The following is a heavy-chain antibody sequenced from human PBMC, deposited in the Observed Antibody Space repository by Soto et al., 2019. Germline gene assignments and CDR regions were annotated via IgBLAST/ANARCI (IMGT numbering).Heavy chain of an antibody. CDR3: AKGARFGDLPNTYYFDF. CDR2: ISYDGSNK. V-gene: IGHV3-30*18. Sequence: GGSLRLSCAASGFAFSSYGMYWVRQAPGKGLEWVAVISYDGSNKYYADSVKGRFTISRDNSKNTLYLHMNSLRVEDTAVYYCAKGARFGDLPNTYYFDFRGQGTLVTVSS. D-gene: IGHD3-10*01. CDR1: GFAFSSYG. J-gene: IGHJ4*02.